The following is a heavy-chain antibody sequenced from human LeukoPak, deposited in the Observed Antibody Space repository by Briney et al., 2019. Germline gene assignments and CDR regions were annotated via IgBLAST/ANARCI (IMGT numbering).Heavy chain of an antibody. D-gene: IGHD3/OR15-3a*01. Sequence: GGSLRLSCAATGFSLSSYGMYWVRQAPGKGLEWVAFIWRDGNNKNYADSVKGRFTISRDTSKNTLYLQMDSLRVEDTSMYYCAKDFWSDGSTDDHWGQGTLVTVSS. CDR3: AKDFWSDGSTDDH. CDR1: GFSLSSYG. J-gene: IGHJ1*01. V-gene: IGHV3-30*02. CDR2: IWRDGNNK.